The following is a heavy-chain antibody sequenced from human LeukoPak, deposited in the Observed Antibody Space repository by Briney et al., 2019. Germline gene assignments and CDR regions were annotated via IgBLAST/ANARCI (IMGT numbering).Heavy chain of an antibody. CDR3: ARRDWGSNFDS. CDR2: SLYSGST. Sequence: SETLSLTCTVSGGSISNYHWSWIRQPPGKGLEYIGDSLYSGSTNYNPSLKSRVTISVDMSKIQFSLRLSSVTAADTAMYYCARRDWGSNFDSWGQGTLVTVSS. J-gene: IGHJ4*02. V-gene: IGHV4-59*08. D-gene: IGHD7-27*01. CDR1: GGSISNYH.